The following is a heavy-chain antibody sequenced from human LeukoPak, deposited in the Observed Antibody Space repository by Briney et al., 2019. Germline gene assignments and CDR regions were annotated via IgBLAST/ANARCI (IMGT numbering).Heavy chain of an antibody. J-gene: IGHJ4*02. D-gene: IGHD1-26*01. CDR3: ARDPSGSYTTDY. CDR2: ISSSSSYI. CDR1: GFTFSSYS. Sequence: GGSLRLSCAASGFTFSSYSMNWGRQAPGKVLEWVSSISSSSSYIYYADSVKGRFTISRDNAKNSLYLQMNSLRAEDTAVYYCARDPSGSYTTDYWGQGTLVTVSS. V-gene: IGHV3-21*01.